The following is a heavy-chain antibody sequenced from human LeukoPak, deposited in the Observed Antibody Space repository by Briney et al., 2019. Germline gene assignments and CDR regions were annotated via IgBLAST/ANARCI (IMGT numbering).Heavy chain of an antibody. Sequence: TLSLTCTVSGGSISSYYWSWIRQPPGKALEWLARIDWDDDKYYSTSLRTRLTISKDTSKNQVVLTMTNMDPVDTATYHCARIKNGGSQYFDYWGQGTLVTVSS. J-gene: IGHJ4*02. CDR2: IDWDDDK. V-gene: IGHV2-70*11. D-gene: IGHD2-8*01. CDR1: GGSISSYYW. CDR3: ARIKNGGSQYFDY.